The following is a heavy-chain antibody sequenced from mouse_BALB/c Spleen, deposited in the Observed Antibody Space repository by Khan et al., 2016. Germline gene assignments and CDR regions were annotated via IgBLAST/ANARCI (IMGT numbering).Heavy chain of an antibody. CDR3: SSDYDGFAY. CDR2: IWGDGRT. Sequence: QMQLEESGPGLVAPSQSLSITCTVSGFSLTGYGVNWVRQPPGNGLEWLGKIWGDGRTDYNSALKSRVSISKDNSKSQVFLKMNSLQTDDTANYYCSSDYDGFAYWGQGTLVIVSA. D-gene: IGHD2-12*01. J-gene: IGHJ3*01. CDR1: GFSLTGYG. V-gene: IGHV2-6-7*01.